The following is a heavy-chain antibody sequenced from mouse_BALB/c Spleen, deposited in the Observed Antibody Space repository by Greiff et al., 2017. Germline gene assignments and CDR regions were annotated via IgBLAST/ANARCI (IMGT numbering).Heavy chain of an antibody. D-gene: IGHD2-4*01. Sequence: VQLQQSGAELAKPGASVKMSCKASGYTFTSYWMHWVKQRPGQGLEWIGYINPSTGYTEYNQKFKDKATLTADKSSSTAYMQLSSLTSEDPAVYYCARAMITTWFAYWGQGTLVTVSA. CDR2: INPSTGYT. CDR1: GYTFTSYW. CDR3: ARAMITTWFAY. V-gene: IGHV1-7*01. J-gene: IGHJ3*01.